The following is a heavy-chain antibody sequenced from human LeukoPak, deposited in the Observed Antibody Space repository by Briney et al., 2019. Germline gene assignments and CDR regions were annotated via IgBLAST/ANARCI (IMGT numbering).Heavy chain of an antibody. Sequence: PGGSLRLSCAASGFTFSSYWMSWVRQAPGKGLEWVANIKQDGSEKYYVDSVKGRFTISRDNAKNSLYLQMNSLRVEDTAVYYCARAYSSGWYASDYFDYWGQGTLVTVSS. CDR2: IKQDGSEK. CDR1: GFTFSSYW. D-gene: IGHD6-19*01. CDR3: ARAYSSGWYASDYFDY. J-gene: IGHJ4*02. V-gene: IGHV3-7*03.